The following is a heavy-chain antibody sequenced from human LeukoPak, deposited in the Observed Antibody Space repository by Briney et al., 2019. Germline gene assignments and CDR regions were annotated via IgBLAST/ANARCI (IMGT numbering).Heavy chain of an antibody. CDR3: AKSHRGSCTTTTCYGEGDY. Sequence: GGSLRLSCEASGFRFSYFWMSWVRQAPGKGLEWVTNINEDGSQKYYVDSVKGRFTISRDNSKNTLYLQMNSLRAEDTAVYYCAKSHRGSCTTTTCYGEGDYWGQGTLVTVSS. CDR1: GFRFSYFW. J-gene: IGHJ4*02. CDR2: INEDGSQK. D-gene: IGHD2-2*01. V-gene: IGHV3-7*03.